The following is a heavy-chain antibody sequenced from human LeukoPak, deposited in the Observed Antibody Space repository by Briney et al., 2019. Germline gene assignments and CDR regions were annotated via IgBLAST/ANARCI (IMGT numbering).Heavy chain of an antibody. CDR2: IKQDGSEK. CDR3: AKVLRESWFGELLSPNWFDP. J-gene: IGHJ5*02. V-gene: IGHV3-7*03. CDR1: EFTFSSYW. Sequence: PGGSLRLSCAASEFTFSSYWMSWVRQAPGKGLERVASIKQDGSEKYYVDSVKGRFTISRDNSKNTLYLQMNSLRAEDTAVYYCAKVLRESWFGELLSPNWFDPWGQGTLVTVSS. D-gene: IGHD3-10*01.